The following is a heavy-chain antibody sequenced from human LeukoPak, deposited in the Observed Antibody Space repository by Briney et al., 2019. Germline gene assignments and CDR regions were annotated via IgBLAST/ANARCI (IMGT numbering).Heavy chain of an antibody. J-gene: IGHJ4*02. CDR1: GFTFSSHA. CDR3: ATITSIVYY. V-gene: IGHV3-23*01. D-gene: IGHD2-21*01. Sequence: TGGSLRLSCAASGFTFSSHAMNWVRQAPGKGLEWVSTISDSGRNTYYTDSVGGRFTISRDNSKNTLYLQMNSLRAEDTAIYYCATITSIVYYWGQGTLVTVSS. CDR2: ISDSGRNT.